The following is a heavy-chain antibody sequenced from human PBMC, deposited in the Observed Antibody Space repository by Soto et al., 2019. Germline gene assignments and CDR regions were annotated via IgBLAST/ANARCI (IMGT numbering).Heavy chain of an antibody. D-gene: IGHD6-13*01. CDR2: TYYRSKWYN. CDR3: ARDGSSSWYGYYYYGMDV. J-gene: IGHJ6*02. Sequence: SQTLSLTCAISGDSVSSNSAAWNWIRQSPSRGLEWLGRTYYRSKWYNDYAVSVKSRITINPDTSKNQFSLQLNSVTPEDTAVYYCARDGSSSWYGYYYYGMDVWGQGTTVTVSS. CDR1: GDSVSSNSAA. V-gene: IGHV6-1*01.